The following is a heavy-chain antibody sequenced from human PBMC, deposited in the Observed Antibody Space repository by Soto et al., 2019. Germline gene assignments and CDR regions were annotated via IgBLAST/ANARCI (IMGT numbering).Heavy chain of an antibody. Sequence: SETLSLTCTVSGGSISSYYWSWIRQPPGKGLEWIGYIYYSGSTNYNPSLKSRVTTSVDTSKNQFSLKLSSVTAADTAVYYCARVPYYYDSSGYYEITLFDYWGQGTLVTVSS. CDR2: IYYSGST. D-gene: IGHD3-22*01. CDR1: GGSISSYY. J-gene: IGHJ4*02. V-gene: IGHV4-59*12. CDR3: ARVPYYYDSSGYYEITLFDY.